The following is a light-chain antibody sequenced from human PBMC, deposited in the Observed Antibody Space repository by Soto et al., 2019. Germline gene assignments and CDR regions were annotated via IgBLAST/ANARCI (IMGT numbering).Light chain of an antibody. CDR2: GAS. Sequence: EVVVTQSPITLSVSPGESATLSCRASQSVISTLAWYQQKPGQAPRLLIYGASTRATGIPDRFSGSGSGTDFTLTISRLEPEDFAVYYCQQYGGSPRTFGQGTKVDIK. CDR1: QSVIST. CDR3: QQYGGSPRT. V-gene: IGKV3-20*01. J-gene: IGKJ1*01.